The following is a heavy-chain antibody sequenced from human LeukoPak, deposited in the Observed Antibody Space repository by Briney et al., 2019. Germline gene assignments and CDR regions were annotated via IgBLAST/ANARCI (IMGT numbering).Heavy chain of an antibody. Sequence: GGSLRLSCAASGFTFIGYGMHWVRQAPGKGLEWLSYISSGGSTIYYADSVKGRFTISRDNAKNSLYLQMNSLRAEDTAVYYCAKGSYLRTYSGFDYWGQGTLVTVSS. CDR3: AKGSYLRTYSGFDY. V-gene: IGHV3-48*04. CDR1: GFTFIGYG. D-gene: IGHD5-12*01. J-gene: IGHJ4*02. CDR2: ISSGGSTI.